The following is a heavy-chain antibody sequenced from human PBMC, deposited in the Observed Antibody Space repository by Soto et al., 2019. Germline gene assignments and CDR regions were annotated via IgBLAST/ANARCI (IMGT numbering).Heavy chain of an antibody. V-gene: IGHV3-23*01. D-gene: IGHD2-21*01. CDR1: GFTFSSYA. Sequence: EVQLLESGGGLVQPGGSLRLSCAASGFTFSSYAMSWVRQAPGKGLEWVSAISGSGGSTYYADSVKGRFTISRDNSKNTLYLQMNSLRAEDTAVYYCAKPXIPXXYXXXYFDYXGXGTLVTVSS. J-gene: IGHJ4*02. CDR3: AKPXIPXXYXXXYFDY. CDR2: ISGSGGST.